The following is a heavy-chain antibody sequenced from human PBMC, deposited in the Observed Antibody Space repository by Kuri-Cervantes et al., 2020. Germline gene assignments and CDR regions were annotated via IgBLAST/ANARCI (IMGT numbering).Heavy chain of an antibody. J-gene: IGHJ4*02. CDR3: AREGDPGGAAAGTSDY. Sequence: SETLSLTCTVSGGSISSYYWSWIRQPPGKGLEWIGYIYYSGSTYYNPSLKSRVTISVDKSKNQFSLKLSSVTAADTAVYYCAREGDPGGAAAGTSDYWGQGTLVTVSS. CDR2: IYYSGST. D-gene: IGHD6-13*01. V-gene: IGHV4-59*12. CDR1: GGSISSYY.